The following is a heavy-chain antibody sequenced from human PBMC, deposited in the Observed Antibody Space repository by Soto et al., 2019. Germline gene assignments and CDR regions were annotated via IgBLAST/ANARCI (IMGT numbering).Heavy chain of an antibody. J-gene: IGHJ6*02. V-gene: IGHV1-69*13. CDR2: IIPIFGTA. CDR1: GGTFSSYA. CDR3: ARDPTRGVVRGVHYYYYGMDV. Sequence: GASVKVSCKASGGTFSSYAISWGRQAPGQGLEWMGGIIPIFGTANYAQKFQGRVTITADESTSTAYMELSSLRSEDTAVYYCARDPTRGVVRGVHYYYYGMDVWGQGTTVTVSS. D-gene: IGHD3-10*01.